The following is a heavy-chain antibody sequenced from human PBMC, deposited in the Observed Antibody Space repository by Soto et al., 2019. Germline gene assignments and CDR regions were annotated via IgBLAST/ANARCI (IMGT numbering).Heavy chain of an antibody. D-gene: IGHD5-18*01. Sequence: QVQLVQSGSEVKKPGSSVKVSCKASGGTFSSYAISWVRQAPGQGLEWMGGIIPIFGTAYYAPKFKGIVKIHEDESMSTAYMEMSSLRSEDTAVYYCARVKEVLRWLQLDYWGQGTLVTVSS. CDR1: GGTFSSYA. J-gene: IGHJ4*02. CDR2: IIPIFGTA. CDR3: ARVKEVLRWLQLDY. V-gene: IGHV1-69*01.